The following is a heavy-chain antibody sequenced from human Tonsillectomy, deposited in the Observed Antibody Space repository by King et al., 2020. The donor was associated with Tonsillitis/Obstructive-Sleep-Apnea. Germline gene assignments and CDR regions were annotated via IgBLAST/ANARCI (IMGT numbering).Heavy chain of an antibody. Sequence: QLQESGPGLVKPSETLSLTCTVSGGSISSSSYYWGWILQPPGKGLEWIGSIYYSGSTYYNPSLKSRVTISVDTSKNQFSLKLSSVTAADTAVYYCARQEGDYYDSSGYGPHYFDYWGQGTLVTVSS. V-gene: IGHV4-39*01. CDR1: GGSISSSSYY. CDR2: IYYSGST. D-gene: IGHD3-22*01. CDR3: ARQEGDYYDSSGYGPHYFDY. J-gene: IGHJ4*02.